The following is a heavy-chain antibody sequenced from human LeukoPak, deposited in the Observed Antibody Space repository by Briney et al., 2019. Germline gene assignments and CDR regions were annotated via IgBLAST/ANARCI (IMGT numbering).Heavy chain of an antibody. V-gene: IGHV3-30*02. J-gene: IGHJ4*02. CDR2: VRYDGSNK. Sequence: GGSLRLSCAASGFIFRNYDMHWVRQAPGKGLEWVAYVRYDGSNKYYADSVKGRFTISRDDSRNTLYLQMNSLRAEDTAVYYCAKDRGTARSTHSDYWGQGTLVTVSS. CDR3: AKDRGTARSTHSDY. CDR1: GFIFRNYD. D-gene: IGHD3-10*01.